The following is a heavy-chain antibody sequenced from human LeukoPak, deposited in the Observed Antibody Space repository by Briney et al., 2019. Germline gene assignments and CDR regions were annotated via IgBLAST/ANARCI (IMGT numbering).Heavy chain of an antibody. CDR2: IYSGGST. Sequence: GGSLRLSCAASGFTVSSNYMSWVRQAPGKGLEWVSVIYSGGSTYYADSVKGRFTISRDKSKNTLYLQMNSLRAEDTAVYYCARLHYDVLTGPFDYWGQGTLVTVSS. J-gene: IGHJ4*02. CDR3: ARLHYDVLTGPFDY. V-gene: IGHV3-66*04. D-gene: IGHD3-9*01. CDR1: GFTVSSNY.